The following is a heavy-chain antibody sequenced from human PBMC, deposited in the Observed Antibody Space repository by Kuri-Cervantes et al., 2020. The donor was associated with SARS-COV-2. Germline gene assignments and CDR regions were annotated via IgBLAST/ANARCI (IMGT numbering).Heavy chain of an antibody. CDR3: TTDPIVVVPAALRS. Sequence: GGSLRLSCAASGFTFSNAWMSWARQAPGKGLEWVGRIKSKTDGGTTDYAAPVKGRFTISRDDSKNTLYLQMNSLKTEDTAVYYCTTDPIVVVPAALRSWGQGTLVTVSS. V-gene: IGHV3-15*01. J-gene: IGHJ5*02. CDR1: GFTFSNAW. D-gene: IGHD2-2*01. CDR2: IKSKTDGGTT.